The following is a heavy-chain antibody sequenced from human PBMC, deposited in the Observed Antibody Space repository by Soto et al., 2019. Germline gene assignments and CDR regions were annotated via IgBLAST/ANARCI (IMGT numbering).Heavy chain of an antibody. D-gene: IGHD3-10*01. CDR3: ARVRVIRGVIPSHFGL. CDR1: GGTFNSYG. J-gene: IGHJ4*02. V-gene: IGHV1-69*06. Sequence: QDHLAQSGAEVKKPGSSVTVSCKASGGTFNSYGISWXXXXXGXGXXXXGVIIPLYGTVNYAQKFQGRVSITADKSTSTAYMDLSSLRSDDTAVYYWARVRVIRGVIPSHFGLWGQGTLVTVSS. CDR2: IIPLYGTV.